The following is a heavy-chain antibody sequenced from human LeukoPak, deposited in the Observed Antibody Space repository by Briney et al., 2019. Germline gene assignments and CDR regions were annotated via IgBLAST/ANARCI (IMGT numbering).Heavy chain of an antibody. J-gene: IGHJ4*02. V-gene: IGHV3-30*19. CDR1: GFTFSSYG. CDR3: ASWGAYCGGDCYLSY. Sequence: PGGSLRLSCAASGFTFSSYGMHWVRQAPGKGLEWVAVISYDGSNKYYADSVKGRFTISRDNSKNTLYLQMNSLRAEDTAVYYCASWGAYCGGDCYLSYWGQGTLVTVSS. CDR2: ISYDGSNK. D-gene: IGHD2-21*02.